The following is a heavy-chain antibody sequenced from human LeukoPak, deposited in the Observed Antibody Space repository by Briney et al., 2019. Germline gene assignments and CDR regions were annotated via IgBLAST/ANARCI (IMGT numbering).Heavy chain of an antibody. Sequence: VASVKVSCKASGYTLTGYYMHWVRQAPGQGLEWMGWINPNSGGTNYAQKFQGRVTMTRDTSISTAYMELSRLRSDDTAVYYCASTGKLWFGDAFDIWGQGTMVTVSS. V-gene: IGHV1-2*02. J-gene: IGHJ3*02. CDR3: ASTGKLWFGDAFDI. CDR1: GYTLTGYY. D-gene: IGHD3-10*01. CDR2: INPNSGGT.